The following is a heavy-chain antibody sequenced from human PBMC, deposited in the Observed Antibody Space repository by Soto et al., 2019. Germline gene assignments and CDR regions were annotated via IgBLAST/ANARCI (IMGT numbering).Heavy chain of an antibody. J-gene: IGHJ6*03. CDR3: ARYLGVRGPNQYYLDV. D-gene: IGHD3-10*01. Sequence: QVQLVESGGGLVKPGGSLRLSCAASGFTFSDYYMSWIRQAPGKGLEWVSYISSSGSTIYYADSVKGRFTNSRDNAKKPLYLQMNSLRADATAVDYCARYLGVRGPNQYYLDVWGKGTTVTVSS. CDR1: GFTFSDYY. V-gene: IGHV3-11*01. CDR2: ISSSGSTI.